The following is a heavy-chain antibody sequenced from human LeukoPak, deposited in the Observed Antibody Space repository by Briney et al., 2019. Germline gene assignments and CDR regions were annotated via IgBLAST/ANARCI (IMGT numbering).Heavy chain of an antibody. J-gene: IGHJ5*02. D-gene: IGHD6-19*01. CDR3: APATSSGWWYWFDP. CDR2: FDPEHGET. CDR1: GYTLTELS. V-gene: IGHV1-24*01. Sequence: ASVKVSCKVSGYTLTELSMHWVRQAPGKGLEWVGSFDPEHGETIYAQKFQGRATMTEDTSTDTAYMELSSLRSEDTAVYYCAPATSSGWWYWFDPWGQGTLVTVSS.